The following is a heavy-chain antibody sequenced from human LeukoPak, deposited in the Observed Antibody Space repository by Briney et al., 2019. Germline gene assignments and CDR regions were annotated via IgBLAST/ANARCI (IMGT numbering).Heavy chain of an antibody. CDR2: ISSSSSYI. CDR3: ARGQGLQLKSGSDY. J-gene: IGHJ4*02. Sequence: GGSLRLSCEASGFTFSSYEMNWVRQAPGKGLEWVSSISSSSSYIYYADSVKGRFTISRDNAKNSLFLQMNSLRAEDTAVYYCARGQGLQLKSGSDYWGQGTLVTVSS. D-gene: IGHD5-24*01. CDR1: GFTFSSYE. V-gene: IGHV3-21*01.